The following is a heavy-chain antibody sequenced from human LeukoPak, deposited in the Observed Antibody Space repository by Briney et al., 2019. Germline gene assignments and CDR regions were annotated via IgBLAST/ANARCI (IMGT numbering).Heavy chain of an antibody. CDR1: GFTFSSYS. CDR3: ASEGAEWLVPFDY. V-gene: IGHV3-21*01. Sequence: PGGSLRLSCAASGFTFSSYSMNWVRQAPGKGLEWVSSISSSSSYIYYADSVKGRFTISRDNAKNSLYLQMNSLRAEDTAVYYCASEGAEWLVPFDYWGQGTLVTVSS. D-gene: IGHD6-19*01. J-gene: IGHJ4*02. CDR2: ISSSSSYI.